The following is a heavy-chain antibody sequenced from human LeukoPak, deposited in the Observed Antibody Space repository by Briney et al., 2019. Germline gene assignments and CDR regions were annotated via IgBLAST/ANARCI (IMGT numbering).Heavy chain of an antibody. CDR2: IRYDGSNK. CDR3: ARGGKIALAGTRSPQYFQH. Sequence: GGSLRLSCAASGFTFSSYGMHWVRQAPGKGLEWVAFIRYDGSNKYYADSVKGRFTISRDNSKNMLYLQMNSLRPEDTAVYYCARGGKIALAGTRSPQYFQHWGQGTLVTVSS. J-gene: IGHJ1*01. CDR1: GFTFSSYG. D-gene: IGHD6-19*01. V-gene: IGHV3-30*02.